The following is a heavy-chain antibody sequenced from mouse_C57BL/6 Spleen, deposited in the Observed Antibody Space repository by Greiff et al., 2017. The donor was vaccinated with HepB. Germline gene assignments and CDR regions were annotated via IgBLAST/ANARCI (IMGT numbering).Heavy chain of an antibody. D-gene: IGHD2-12*01. CDR1: GFTFSSYA. V-gene: IGHV5-9-1*02. CDR2: ISSGGDYI. J-gene: IGHJ4*01. Sequence: EVMLVESGEGLVKPGGSLKLSCAASGFTFSSYAMSWVRQTPEKRLEWVAYISSGGDYIYYADTVKGRFTISRDNARNTLYLQMSSLKSEDTAMYYCTREGDDGYYAMDYWGQGTSVTVSS. CDR3: TREGDDGYYAMDY.